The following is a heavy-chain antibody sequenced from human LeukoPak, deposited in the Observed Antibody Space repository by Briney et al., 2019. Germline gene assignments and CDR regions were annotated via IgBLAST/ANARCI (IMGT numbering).Heavy chain of an antibody. D-gene: IGHD5-24*01. Sequence: PSETLSLTCTVSGDSISNINFYWAWIRQPPGKGLEWIGNIVHSGTTFYNPSLKSRVTISADKSKNQFSLSLSSVTAADTAVYYCARLVEIKVFYYFDYWGQGNLVTVSS. CDR2: IVHSGTT. CDR3: ARLVEIKVFYYFDY. V-gene: IGHV4-39*01. J-gene: IGHJ4*02. CDR1: GDSISNINFY.